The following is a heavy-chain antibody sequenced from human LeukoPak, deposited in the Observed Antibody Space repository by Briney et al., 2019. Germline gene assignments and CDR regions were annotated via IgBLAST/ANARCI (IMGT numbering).Heavy chain of an antibody. V-gene: IGHV3-7*01. Sequence: QTGGPLGLSCAASGFTFSNYWMSWFRQAPGKGLDGVANIKQDGSEKHYVDSVKGRLTISRDNAKDSLYLQVNSLRAEDTAVYYCAREISSWYRTEGRFDPWGQGTLVTVSS. CDR1: GFTFSNYW. CDR3: AREISSWYRTEGRFDP. D-gene: IGHD6-13*01. J-gene: IGHJ5*02. CDR2: IKQDGSEK.